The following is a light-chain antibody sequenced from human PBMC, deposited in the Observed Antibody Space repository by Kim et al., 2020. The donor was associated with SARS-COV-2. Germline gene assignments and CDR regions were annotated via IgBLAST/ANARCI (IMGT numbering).Light chain of an antibody. Sequence: EIVLTQSPGTLSLSPGERATLSCRASQSISSSYLAWYQQKPGQAPRLLIFGASSRATGIPDRFSGSESGTDFTLTISRLEPEDFAVYYCHQYGSSPFTFGPGTKVDIK. CDR3: HQYGSSPFT. CDR2: GAS. J-gene: IGKJ3*01. V-gene: IGKV3-20*01. CDR1: QSISSSY.